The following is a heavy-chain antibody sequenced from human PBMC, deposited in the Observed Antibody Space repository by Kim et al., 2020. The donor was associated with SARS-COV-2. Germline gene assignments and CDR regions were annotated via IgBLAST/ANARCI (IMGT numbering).Heavy chain of an antibody. Sequence: GESLKISCKGSGYSFTSYWIGWVRQMPGKGLEWMGIIYPGDSDTRYSPSFQGQVTISADKSISTAYLQWSSLKASDTGMYYCAGHRSGSYYGIDNWFGPWGQGTLVTVSS. J-gene: IGHJ5*02. CDR3: AGHRSGSYYGIDNWFGP. CDR1: GYSFTSYW. CDR2: IYPGDSDT. D-gene: IGHD1-26*01. V-gene: IGHV5-51*01.